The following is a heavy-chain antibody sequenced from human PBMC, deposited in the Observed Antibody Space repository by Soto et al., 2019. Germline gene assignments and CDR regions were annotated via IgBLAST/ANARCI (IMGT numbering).Heavy chain of an antibody. J-gene: IGHJ4*02. D-gene: IGHD5-12*01. Sequence: EASVKVSCKASGYTFTSYGISWVRQAPGQGLEWMGWINPNSGGTNYAQKFQGRVTMTRDTSISTAYMELSRLRSDDTAVYYCARLLGETGYNSDYWGQGTLVTVSS. V-gene: IGHV1-2*02. CDR2: INPNSGGT. CDR3: ARLLGETGYNSDY. CDR1: GYTFTSYG.